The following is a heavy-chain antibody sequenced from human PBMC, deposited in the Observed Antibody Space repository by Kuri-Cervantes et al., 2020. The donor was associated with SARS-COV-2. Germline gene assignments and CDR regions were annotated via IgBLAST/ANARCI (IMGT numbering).Heavy chain of an antibody. CDR3: ARHPPEYYSLYYFDY. V-gene: IGHV4-39*01. CDR1: GGSISSSSYY. Sequence: ESLKISCTVSGGSISSSSYYWGWIRQPPGKGLEWIGSIYYSGSTYYNPSLKSRVTISVDTSKNQFPLKLSSVTAADTAVYYCARHPPEYYSLYYFDYWGQGTLVTVSS. CDR2: IYYSGST. J-gene: IGHJ4*02. D-gene: IGHD3-10*01.